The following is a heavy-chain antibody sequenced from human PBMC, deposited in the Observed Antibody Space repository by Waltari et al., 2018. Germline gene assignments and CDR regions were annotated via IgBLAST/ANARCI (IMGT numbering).Heavy chain of an antibody. D-gene: IGHD4-17*01. J-gene: IGHJ6*03. CDR1: GFTFSSYS. CDR2: ISSSSSYI. CDR3: ARENGDAHYYYYYYMDV. Sequence: EVQLVESGGGLVKPGGSLRLSCAASGFTFSSYSMNWVRQAPGKGLEWVSSISSSSSYIYYADSVKGRFTISRDNAKNSLYLQMNSLRAEDTAVYYCARENGDAHYYYYYYMDVWGKGTTVTVSS. V-gene: IGHV3-21*01.